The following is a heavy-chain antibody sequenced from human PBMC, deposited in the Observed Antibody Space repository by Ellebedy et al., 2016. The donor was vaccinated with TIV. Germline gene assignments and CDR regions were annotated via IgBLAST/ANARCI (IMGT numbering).Heavy chain of an antibody. CDR3: AREKSGQKWNDGFDS. CDR2: ISSSGNYR. CDR1: GFTFSDYS. Sequence: GESLKISCAASGFTFSDYSMNWVRQAPGKGLEWVSSISSSGNYRYHGDSVKGRFTIPRDNAKNLLYLQMNSLRAEDTAVYYCAREKSGQKWNDGFDSWGQGTLVSVSS. D-gene: IGHD1-1*01. V-gene: IGHV3-21*01. J-gene: IGHJ4*02.